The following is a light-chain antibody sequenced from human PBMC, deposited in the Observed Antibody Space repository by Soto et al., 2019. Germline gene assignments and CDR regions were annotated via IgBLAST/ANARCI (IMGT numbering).Light chain of an antibody. Sequence: EIVMTQSPPSLSVSPGEPAPISCRSSQSLSRSTGYTYLDWYVQKPGQSPQLLIYLGSTRSSGVPDRFSGRGAGTDFTLTISRVEPEDVGVYYCMQTRQNRTFGQGTKVEVK. CDR1: QSLSRSTGYTY. J-gene: IGKJ1*01. V-gene: IGKV2-28*01. CDR2: LGS. CDR3: MQTRQNRT.